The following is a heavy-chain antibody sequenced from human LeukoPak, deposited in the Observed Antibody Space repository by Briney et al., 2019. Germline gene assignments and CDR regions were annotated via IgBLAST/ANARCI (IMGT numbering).Heavy chain of an antibody. CDR2: IDPSDSYT. V-gene: IGHV5-10-1*01. CDR3: TRSPRDGYHDAFDI. J-gene: IGHJ3*02. D-gene: IGHD5-24*01. Sequence: GESLKISCKGSGYSFTRYWITWVRQMPGKGLEWMGSIDPSDSYTNYSPSFQGHVAISADKSISTAYLQWSSLKASDTAMYYCTRSPRDGYHDAFDIWGQGTMVTVFS. CDR1: GYSFTRYW.